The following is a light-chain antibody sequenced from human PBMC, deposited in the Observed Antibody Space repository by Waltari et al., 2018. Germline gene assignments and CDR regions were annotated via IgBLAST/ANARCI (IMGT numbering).Light chain of an antibody. J-gene: IGKJ1*01. V-gene: IGKV1-39*01. Sequence: DIQMTQSPSSLSASAGDRVTITCRASQRISNYLNWYQQKPGKAPNLLIYAASSLQSGVPSRFSGSGSGTEFTLTINSLQPEDFATYYGQQTYSPPRTFGQGTKVEVK. CDR3: QQTYSPPRT. CDR1: QRISNY. CDR2: AAS.